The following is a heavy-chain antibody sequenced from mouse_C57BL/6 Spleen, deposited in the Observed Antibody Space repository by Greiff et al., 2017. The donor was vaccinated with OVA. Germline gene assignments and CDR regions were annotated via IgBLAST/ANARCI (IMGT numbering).Heavy chain of an antibody. Sequence: EVKLEESGGGLVKPGGSLKLSCAASGFTFSSYTMSWVRQTPEKRLEWVATISGGGGNTYYPDSVKGRFTISRDNAKNTLYLQMSSLRSEDTALYYCARQHGSFDYWGQGTTLTVSS. J-gene: IGHJ2*01. V-gene: IGHV5-9*01. CDR3: ARQHGSFDY. CDR2: ISGGGGNT. D-gene: IGHD1-1*01. CDR1: GFTFSSYT.